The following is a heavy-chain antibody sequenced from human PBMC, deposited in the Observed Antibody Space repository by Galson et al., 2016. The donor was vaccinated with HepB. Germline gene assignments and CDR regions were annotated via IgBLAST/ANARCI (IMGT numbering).Heavy chain of an antibody. J-gene: IGHJ4*02. V-gene: IGHV3-23*01. CDR3: AKASGYPNY. D-gene: IGHD5-12*01. Sequence: SLRLSCAVSGFTLGTYGMSWVRQAPGKGLEWVSGIKNSGDSTYYADSVKGRFTISRDDSKNTLYLEMNSLRAEDTAVYYCAKASGYPNYWGQGTLVTVSS. CDR1: GFTLGTYG. CDR2: IKNSGDST.